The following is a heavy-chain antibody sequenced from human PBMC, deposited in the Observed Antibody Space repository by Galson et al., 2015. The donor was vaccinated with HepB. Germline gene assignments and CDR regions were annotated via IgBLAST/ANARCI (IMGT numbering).Heavy chain of an antibody. D-gene: IGHD1-26*01. CDR1: GFTFSSYG. CDR3: AKGGPVGYYFDY. J-gene: IGHJ4*02. CDR2: ISYDGSNK. Sequence: SLRLSCAASGFTFSSYGMHWVRQAPGKGLEWVAVISYDGSNKYYADSVKGRFTISRDNSKNTLYLQMNSLRAEDTAVYYCAKGGPVGYYFDYWGQGTLVTVSS. V-gene: IGHV3-30*18.